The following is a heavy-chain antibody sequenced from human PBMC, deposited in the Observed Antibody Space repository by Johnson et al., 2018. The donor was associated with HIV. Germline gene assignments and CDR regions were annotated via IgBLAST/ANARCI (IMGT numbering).Heavy chain of an antibody. V-gene: IGHV3-15*01. Sequence: VQLLESGGGLVKPARSLRLSCAASGFTFSNAWMHWVRLAPGQGLAWVGRIKSKTDGGTTDYAAPVKGRFTTSSDDSKNTRYLQMNSLKIEDTAVYYCTTEHCSGDSCCRGGSCYNAFDIWGQGTMVTVSS. CDR3: TTEHCSGDSCCRGGSCYNAFDI. CDR2: IKSKTDGGTT. J-gene: IGHJ3*02. D-gene: IGHD2-15*01. CDR1: GFTFSNAW.